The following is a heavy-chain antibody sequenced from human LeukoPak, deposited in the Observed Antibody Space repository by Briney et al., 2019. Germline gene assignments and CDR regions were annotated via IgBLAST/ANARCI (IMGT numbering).Heavy chain of an antibody. CDR2: IIGSGDAT. CDR3: ARDLVGATSTFAF. J-gene: IGHJ4*02. V-gene: IGHV3-23*01. Sequence: PGGSLRLSCAGSGFTFSNYAMNWVRQAPGKGLEWVSGIIGSGDATYFAASVRGRFTISRDNSKNSLYLQMNSLRAEDTALYYCARDLVGATSTFAFWGQGTLVTVSS. D-gene: IGHD1-26*01. CDR1: GFTFSNYA.